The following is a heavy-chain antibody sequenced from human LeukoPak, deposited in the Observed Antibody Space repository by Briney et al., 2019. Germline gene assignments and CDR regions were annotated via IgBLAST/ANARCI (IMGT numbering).Heavy chain of an antibody. CDR1: GYTFTGYY. Sequence: GASVKVSCKASGYTFTGYYMHWVRQAPGQGLEWMGRIIPIFGTANYAQKFQGRVTITTDESTSTAYMELSSLRSEDTAVYYCARGKRSGSYYAIYYYYYMDVWGKGTTVTVSS. J-gene: IGHJ6*03. CDR2: IIPIFGTA. V-gene: IGHV1-69*05. D-gene: IGHD1-26*01. CDR3: ARGKRSGSYYAIYYYYYMDV.